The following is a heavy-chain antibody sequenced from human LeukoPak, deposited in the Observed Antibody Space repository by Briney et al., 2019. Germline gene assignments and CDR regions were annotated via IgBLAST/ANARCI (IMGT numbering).Heavy chain of an antibody. J-gene: IGHJ6*03. CDR2: INPNSGGT. Sequence: ASVKVSCKASGYTFTGYYMHWVRQAPGQGLEWMGWINPNSGGTNYAQKFQGRVTMTRDTSISTAYMELSRLRSDDTAVYYCARDPEDIVATKGDYYYYYYYMDVWGKGTTVTVSS. CDR1: GYTFTGYY. D-gene: IGHD5-12*01. V-gene: IGHV1-2*02. CDR3: ARDPEDIVATKGDYYYYYYYMDV.